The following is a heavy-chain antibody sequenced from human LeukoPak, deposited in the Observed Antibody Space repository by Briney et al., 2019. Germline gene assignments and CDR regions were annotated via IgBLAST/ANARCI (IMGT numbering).Heavy chain of an antibody. CDR1: GYTFTSYA. Sequence: PLASVKVSCKASGYTFTSYAMHWVRQAPGQRLEWMGWINAGNGNTKYSQKFQGRVTMTRNTSISTAYMELSSLRSEDTAVYYCASRNYDSSGYYYAYGMDVWGQGTTVTVSS. CDR2: INAGNGNT. CDR3: ASRNYDSSGYYYAYGMDV. J-gene: IGHJ6*02. D-gene: IGHD3-22*01. V-gene: IGHV1-3*01.